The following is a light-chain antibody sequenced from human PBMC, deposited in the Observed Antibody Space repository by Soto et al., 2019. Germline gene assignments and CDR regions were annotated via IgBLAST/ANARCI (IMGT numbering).Light chain of an antibody. CDR2: EVS. V-gene: IGLV2-14*01. CDR1: SSDDGGYNY. CDR3: SSHTSYSTRV. J-gene: IGLJ1*01. Sequence: QSALTQPASVSGSPGQSIAISCTGTSSDDGGYNYVSWYQQHPGKAPKLMIHEVSNRPSGVSDRFSGSKSGNTASLTISGLQADDEADYYCSSHTSYSTRVFGTGTKLTVL.